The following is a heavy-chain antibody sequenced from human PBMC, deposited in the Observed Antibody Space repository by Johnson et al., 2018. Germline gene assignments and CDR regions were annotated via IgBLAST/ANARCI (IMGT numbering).Heavy chain of an antibody. CDR2: ISSSGSTI. CDR3: ARDSPGGGWPLDAFDI. CDR1: GFTFSDYY. Sequence: QVQLVESGGGLVKPGGSLRLSCAASGFTFSDYYMSWIRQAPGKGLEWVSYISSSGSTIYYADSVKGRVTISRDNAKNSLSLQMKRLRAEDTAVYYCARDSPGGGWPLDAFDIWGQGTMVTVSS. J-gene: IGHJ3*02. V-gene: IGHV3-11*01. D-gene: IGHD6-19*01.